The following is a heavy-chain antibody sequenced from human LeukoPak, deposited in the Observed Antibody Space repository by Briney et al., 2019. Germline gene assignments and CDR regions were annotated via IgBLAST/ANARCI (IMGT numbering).Heavy chain of an antibody. J-gene: IGHJ3*02. V-gene: IGHV1-24*01. Sequence: RASVKVSCKVSGYTLTELSMHWVRQAPGKRLEWMGGFDPEDGETIYAQKFQGRVTMTEDTSTDTAYMELSSLRSEDTAVYYCATGVLGYYDSSGRDAFDIWGQGTMVTVSS. D-gene: IGHD3-22*01. CDR3: ATGVLGYYDSSGRDAFDI. CDR2: FDPEDGET. CDR1: GYTLTELS.